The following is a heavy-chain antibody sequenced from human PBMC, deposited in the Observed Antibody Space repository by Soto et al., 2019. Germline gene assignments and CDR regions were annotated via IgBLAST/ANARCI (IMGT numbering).Heavy chain of an antibody. CDR2: ISYDGSDK. D-gene: IGHD4-17*01. J-gene: IGHJ4*02. V-gene: IGHV3-30*18. CDR1: GFTFSIYG. Sequence: QVQLVESGGGVVEPGRSLRLSCAASGFTFSIYGMHWVRQAPGKGLEWVAVISYDGSDKYYGDSVKGRFTISRDNSKNTLYLQMNSLRTEDTAIYYCAKDDYGDQGGFAYWGQGTLVSVSS. CDR3: AKDDYGDQGGFAY.